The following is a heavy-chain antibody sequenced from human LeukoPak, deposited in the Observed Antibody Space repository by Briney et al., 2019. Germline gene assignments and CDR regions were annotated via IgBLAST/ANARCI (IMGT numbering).Heavy chain of an antibody. CDR1: GFTFSSYW. J-gene: IGHJ4*02. CDR2: IKKDGNEK. V-gene: IGHV3-7*01. CDR3: ASVLQGGSSTGRGDGY. D-gene: IGHD3-9*01. Sequence: GGSLRLSCVTSGFTFSSYWMSWVRQTPGKGLEWVANIKKDGNEKNYADSVRGRFTISRDNAKNSLYLQMSSLRDEDTAVYYCASVLQGGSSTGRGDGYWGQGTLVTVSS.